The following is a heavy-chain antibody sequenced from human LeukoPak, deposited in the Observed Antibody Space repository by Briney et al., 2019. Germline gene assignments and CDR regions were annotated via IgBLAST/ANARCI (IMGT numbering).Heavy chain of an antibody. CDR2: IVVGSGNT. Sequence: GASVKVSCKASGFTFTSSAMQWVRQARGQRLEWIGWIVVGSGNTNYAQKFQERVTITRDMSTSTAYMELSSLRSEDTAVYYCAAVQGGYSGYDGYYMDVWGKGTTVTVSS. D-gene: IGHD5-12*01. CDR1: GFTFTSSA. J-gene: IGHJ6*03. V-gene: IGHV1-58*02. CDR3: AAVQGGYSGYDGYYMDV.